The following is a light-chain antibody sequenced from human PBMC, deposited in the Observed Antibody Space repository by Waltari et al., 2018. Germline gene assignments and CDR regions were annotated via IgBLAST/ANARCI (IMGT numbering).Light chain of an antibody. J-gene: IGLJ3*02. CDR2: VNSDGSH. CDR3: QTGGHGTWV. V-gene: IGLV4-69*01. Sequence: LTCTLSSGHSSNVIAWHQQQPEKGPRYLMKVNSDGSHSKGDKIPDRFSGSSSGAEHYLTSSSLQSEDEADYYCQTGGHGTWVFGGGTKLTVL. CDR1: SGHSSNV.